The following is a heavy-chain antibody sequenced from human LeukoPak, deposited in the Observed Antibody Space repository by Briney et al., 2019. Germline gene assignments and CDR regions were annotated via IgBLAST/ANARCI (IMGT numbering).Heavy chain of an antibody. CDR3: ATPAGYSSGWYPH. D-gene: IGHD6-19*01. CDR1: GGTLSSYA. V-gene: IGHV1-69*04. Sequence: SVKVSCKASGGTLSSYAFSWVRQAPGQGLEWMGRIIPILGIANYAQKFQGRVTITADKSTSTVYTELSSLRSDDTAVYYCATPAGYSSGWYPHWGQGTLVTVSS. J-gene: IGHJ4*02. CDR2: IIPILGIA.